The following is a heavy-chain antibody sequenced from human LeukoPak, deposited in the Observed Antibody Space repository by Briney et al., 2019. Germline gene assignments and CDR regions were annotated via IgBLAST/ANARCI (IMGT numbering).Heavy chain of an antibody. J-gene: IGHJ4*02. CDR3: AKTTAGNSSGRYPGWPVDY. V-gene: IGHV3-23*01. CDR1: GFTFGNYA. Sequence: GGSLRLSFAASGFTFGNYAIYWVRRAPGKGLGGVSGIGGSGGDTYFADSVKGRFTISRDHSKNTAFLQMDSLRAEDTAVYYCAKTTAGNSSGRYPGWPVDYWGQGTLVTVSS. D-gene: IGHD6-19*01. CDR2: IGGSGGDT.